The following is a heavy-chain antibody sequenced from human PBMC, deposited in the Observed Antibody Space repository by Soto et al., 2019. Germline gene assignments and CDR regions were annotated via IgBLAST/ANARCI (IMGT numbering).Heavy chain of an antibody. J-gene: IGHJ4*02. CDR3: ARALNFDY. V-gene: IGHV4-59*01. CDR2: IYYSGST. Sequence: SETLSLTCTVSGGSISSYYWSWIRQPPGKGLEWIGYIYYSGSTNYNPSLKSRVTISVDTSKNQFSLKLSSVTAADTAVYYCARALNFDYWGQGTLVTVSS. CDR1: GGSISSYY. D-gene: IGHD3-16*02.